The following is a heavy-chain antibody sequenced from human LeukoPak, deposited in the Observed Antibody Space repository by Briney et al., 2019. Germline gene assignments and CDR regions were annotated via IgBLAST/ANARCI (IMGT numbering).Heavy chain of an antibody. CDR3: AKDGCSSTNCYGAFDI. J-gene: IGHJ3*02. D-gene: IGHD2-2*01. CDR1: GFSFSDSY. Sequence: GGSLRLSCTASGFSFSDSYMRWIRQAPGKGLEWVSGISGSGGTTYYADSVRGRFTISRDNSKNTLYLQMNSLRAEDTAVYYCAKDGCSSTNCYGAFDIWGQGTMVTVSS. V-gene: IGHV3-23*01. CDR2: ISGSGGTT.